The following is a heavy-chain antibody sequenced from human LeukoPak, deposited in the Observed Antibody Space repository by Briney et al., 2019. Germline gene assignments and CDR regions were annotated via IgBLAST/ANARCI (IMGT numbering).Heavy chain of an antibody. D-gene: IGHD2-15*01. CDR2: IKPDGSEG. CDR1: GFTFSSYW. Sequence: GGSLRLSXTASGFTFSSYWMSWVRQAPGKGLEWVADIKPDGSEGYYVDSVKGRFAISRDNAKNSLYLQMNSPRAEDTAVYSCARDSKLRSGGLFDPWGQGTLVTVSS. J-gene: IGHJ5*02. CDR3: ARDSKLRSGGLFDP. V-gene: IGHV3-7*01.